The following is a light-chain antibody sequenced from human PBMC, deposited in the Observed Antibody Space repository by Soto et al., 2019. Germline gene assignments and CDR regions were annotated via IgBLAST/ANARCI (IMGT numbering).Light chain of an antibody. CDR1: QGISSF. V-gene: IGKV1-9*01. CDR2: DAS. J-gene: IGKJ5*01. CDR3: QQLDSYPIT. Sequence: DIQLTQSPSFLSASVGDRVTITCRASQGISSFLARYQEKPGEAPKLLIYDASTLQSGVPSRFSGSGSGTEFTLTISSLQPEDFATYYCQQLDSYPITFGQGTRLEI.